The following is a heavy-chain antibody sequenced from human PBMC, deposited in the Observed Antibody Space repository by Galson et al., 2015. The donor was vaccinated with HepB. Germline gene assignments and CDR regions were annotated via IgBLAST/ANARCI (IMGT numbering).Heavy chain of an antibody. D-gene: IGHD4/OR15-4a*01. V-gene: IGHV1-18*04. Sequence: QSGAEVKKPGASVRVSCKASGYTFTTNGISWVRQAPGQGLEWMGWISANSGNTEYAQNFQERVTLTRDTSTSTVYLELRNLRSDDTAAYYCARDRDYRFDYWGQGTLVTVSS. CDR2: ISANSGNT. CDR1: GYTFTTNG. CDR3: ARDRDYRFDY. J-gene: IGHJ4*02.